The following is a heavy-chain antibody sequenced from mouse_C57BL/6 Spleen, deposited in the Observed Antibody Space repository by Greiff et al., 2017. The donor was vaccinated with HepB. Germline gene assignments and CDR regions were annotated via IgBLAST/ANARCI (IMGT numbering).Heavy chain of an antibody. CDR1: GFTFSDYY. Sequence: DVKLVESEGGLVQPGSSMKLSCTASGFTFSDYYMAWVRQVPEKGLEWVANINYDGSSTYYLDSLKSRFIISRDNAKNILYLQMSSLKSEDTATYYCAREGISRGYFDVWGTGTTVTVSS. J-gene: IGHJ1*03. CDR2: INYDGSST. CDR3: AREGISRGYFDV. V-gene: IGHV5-16*01.